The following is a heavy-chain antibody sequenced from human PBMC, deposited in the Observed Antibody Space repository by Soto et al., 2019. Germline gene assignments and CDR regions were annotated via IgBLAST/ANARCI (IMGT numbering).Heavy chain of an antibody. Sequence: QVTLKASGPVLVNPPEQLTLTCTVSGFSLSNARMGVSWIRQPHGKPLEGLAHIFSNDEKSYSTSLKTSLTIPKDTSKRPVVPNMTTMSPVDTTTYYCERTSEHYCGSGYSYYSDYWGQGTLGTVS. CDR3: ERTSEHYCGSGYSYYSDY. CDR1: GFSLSNARMG. CDR2: IFSNDEK. D-gene: IGHD3-22*01. V-gene: IGHV2-26*01. J-gene: IGHJ4*02.